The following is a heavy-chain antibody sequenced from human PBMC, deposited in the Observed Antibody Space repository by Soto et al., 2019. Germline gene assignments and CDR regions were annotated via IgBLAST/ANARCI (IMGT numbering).Heavy chain of an antibody. Sequence: GAPVKVSCRASGYTCTSHYMHWVRQAPGQGLEWMGIINPSVGSTSYAQKFQGRVTMTRDTSTSTVYMELSSLRSEDTAVYYCNFVSSTWKTDALDIWAQGTMVTVSS. CDR3: NFVSSTWKTDALDI. CDR1: GYTCTSHY. J-gene: IGHJ3*02. CDR2: INPSVGST. V-gene: IGHV1-46*01. D-gene: IGHD6-6*01.